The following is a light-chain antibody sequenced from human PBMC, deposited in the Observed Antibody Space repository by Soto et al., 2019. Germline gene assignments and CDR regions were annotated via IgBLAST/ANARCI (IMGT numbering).Light chain of an antibody. CDR3: SSYTSGSLRA. CDR2: EVS. J-gene: IGLJ1*01. Sequence: QSVLTQPASVSGSPGQSITISCTGTSSDVGGYNYVSWYQHHPGKAPKLLIYEVSYRPSGVSDRFSGSKSANTASLTIPGLQAEDEADYYCSSYTSGSLRAFGTGTKVTVL. V-gene: IGLV2-14*01. CDR1: SSDVGGYNY.